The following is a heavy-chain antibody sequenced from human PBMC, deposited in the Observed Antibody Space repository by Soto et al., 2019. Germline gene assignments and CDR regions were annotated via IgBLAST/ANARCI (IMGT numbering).Heavy chain of an antibody. V-gene: IGHV4-31*03. Sequence: ASETLSLTCSVSGGSISSVGHYWTWIRQQPGRGLEWIGYIYYSGSTDYNPSLKSRVTISVDRSKNQFSLNLSSVTAADTAIYYCARESGGYDSSTRYGLDVWGQGTTVTVSS. CDR3: ARESGGYDSSTRYGLDV. J-gene: IGHJ6*02. CDR1: GGSISSVGHY. CDR2: IYYSGST. D-gene: IGHD6-25*01.